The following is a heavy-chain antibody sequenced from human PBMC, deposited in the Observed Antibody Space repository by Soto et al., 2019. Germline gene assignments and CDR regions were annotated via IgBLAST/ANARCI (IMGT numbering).Heavy chain of an antibody. CDR1: GASIINHY. CDR2: VHYSGTT. CDR3: ARNSDYGSYFDL. J-gene: IGHJ2*01. D-gene: IGHD4-17*01. Sequence: QVRLEESGPGLVKPSETLSLTCNVSGASIINHYLSWIRQPPGKALEWVAFVHYSGTTNYNPSPESRVFISVDTSKNQFSLKVTSVTAADTAVYFCARNSDYGSYFDLWGRGTLGTVSS. V-gene: IGHV4-59*11.